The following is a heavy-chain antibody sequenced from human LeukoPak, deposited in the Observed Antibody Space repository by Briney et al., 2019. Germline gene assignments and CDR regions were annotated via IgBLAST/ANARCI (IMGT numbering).Heavy chain of an antibody. CDR1: GFTFSSYA. Sequence: GGSLRLSCAASGFTFSSYAMSWVRQAPGEGLEWVSAISGSGGNTYYADSVKGRFTISRENSKKTLYLQMNSLGAEDTAVYYCASPGGAWIQLWSLDYWGQGTLVTVSS. V-gene: IGHV3-23*01. CDR2: ISGSGGNT. CDR3: ASPGGAWIQLWSLDY. J-gene: IGHJ4*02. D-gene: IGHD5-18*01.